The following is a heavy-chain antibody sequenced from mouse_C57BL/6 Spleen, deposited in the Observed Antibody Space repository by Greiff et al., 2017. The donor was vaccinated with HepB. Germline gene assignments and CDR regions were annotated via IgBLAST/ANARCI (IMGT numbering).Heavy chain of an antibody. CDR1: GFSLTSYG. D-gene: IGHD2-4*01. J-gene: IGHJ1*03. Sequence: QVHVKQSGPGLVQPSQSLSITCTVSGFSLTSYGVHWVRQSPGKGLEWLGVIWRGGSTDYNAAFMSRLSITKDNSKSQVFFKMNSLQADDTAIYYCAKNAIYYDYGYFDVWGTGTTVTVSS. CDR3: AKNAIYYDYGYFDV. V-gene: IGHV2-5*01. CDR2: IWRGGST.